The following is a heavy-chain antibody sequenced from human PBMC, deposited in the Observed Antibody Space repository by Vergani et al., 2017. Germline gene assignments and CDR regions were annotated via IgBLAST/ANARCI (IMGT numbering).Heavy chain of an antibody. V-gene: IGHV3-30*02. J-gene: IGHJ3*02. Sequence: QVHLVESGGGAVQSAGSLRLSCAASGFMFNSYGMHWVRQAPGKGLEWVAFIHYDSSDTHYLDSVKGRFTISRDNSKSTLYLQMNSLRAEDTAVYYCARGYCSSTSCHDAFDIWGQGTMVTVSS. CDR3: ARGYCSSTSCHDAFDI. CDR1: GFMFNSYG. D-gene: IGHD2-2*01. CDR2: IHYDSSDT.